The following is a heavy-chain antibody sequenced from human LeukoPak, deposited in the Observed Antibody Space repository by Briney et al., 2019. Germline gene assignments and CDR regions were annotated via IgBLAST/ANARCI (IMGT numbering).Heavy chain of an antibody. D-gene: IGHD4-23*01. J-gene: IGHJ3*02. Sequence: SQTLSLTCTLSGNSISSSYSWSWIRQPAGTTLEWIGRIYTSGTVNYNPSLKSRVSISLDTSNNQFFLNLRSVTAADTAVYYCARSDLPSPVKGAIDIWGPGTMVTVSA. CDR2: IYTSGTV. CDR1: GNSISSSYS. V-gene: IGHV4-61*02. CDR3: ARSDLPSPVKGAIDI.